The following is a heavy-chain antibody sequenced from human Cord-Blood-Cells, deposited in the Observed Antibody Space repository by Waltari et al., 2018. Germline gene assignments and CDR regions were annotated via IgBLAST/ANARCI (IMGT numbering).Heavy chain of an antibody. V-gene: IGHV4-39*01. CDR1: GGSISSSSYY. CDR3: ARHNSGVLRFLEWLLYFDY. CDR2: IYYSGST. J-gene: IGHJ4*02. D-gene: IGHD3-3*01. Sequence: QLQLQESGPGLVKPSETLSLTCTVSGGSISSSSYYWGWIRQPPGTGLEWIGSIYYSGSTYDNPSLKSRVTISVDTSKNQFSLKLSSVTAADTAVYYCARHNSGVLRFLEWLLYFDYWGQGTLVTVSS.